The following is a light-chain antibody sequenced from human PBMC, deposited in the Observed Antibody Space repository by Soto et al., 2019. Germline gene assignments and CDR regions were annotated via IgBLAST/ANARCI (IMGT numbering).Light chain of an antibody. CDR1: QSIASH. J-gene: IGKJ1*01. Sequence: EIVLTQSPVTLSLSPGERASLSCRASQSIASHLAWYQQKPGQAPRLLIHDASSRATGIPARFSGSGSGTDLTPTISSLEPDDFAGYYCQQYNNWWTFGQGTKV. V-gene: IGKV3-11*01. CDR2: DAS. CDR3: QQYNNWWT.